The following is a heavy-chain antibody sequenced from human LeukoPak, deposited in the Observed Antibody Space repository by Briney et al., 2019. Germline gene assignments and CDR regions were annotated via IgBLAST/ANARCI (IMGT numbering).Heavy chain of an antibody. CDR2: ISGDGGTT. V-gene: IGHV3-43*02. Sequence: GGSLRLSCAASGFTFHASSMRWVRQAPGKGLEWVSLISGDGGTTYYADSVKGRFTISRDNAKNSLYLQMSSLRDEDTAVYFCARDATGAYYWYFDLWGRGTLVTVSS. J-gene: IGHJ2*01. D-gene: IGHD7-27*01. CDR1: GFTFHASS. CDR3: ARDATGAYYWYFDL.